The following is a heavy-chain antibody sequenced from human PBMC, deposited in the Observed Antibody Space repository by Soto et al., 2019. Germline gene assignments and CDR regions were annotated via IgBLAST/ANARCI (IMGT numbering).Heavy chain of an antibody. J-gene: IGHJ6*02. CDR2: INHSGST. V-gene: IGHV4-34*01. D-gene: IGHD6-6*01. Sequence: PSETLSLTCAVYGGSFSGYYCSWIRQPPGKGLEWIGEINHSGSTNYNPSLKSRVTISVDTSKNQFSLKLSSVTAADTAVYYCARGPLSIAARYYYYGMDVWGQGTTVTVSS. CDR3: ARGPLSIAARYYYYGMDV. CDR1: GGSFSGYY.